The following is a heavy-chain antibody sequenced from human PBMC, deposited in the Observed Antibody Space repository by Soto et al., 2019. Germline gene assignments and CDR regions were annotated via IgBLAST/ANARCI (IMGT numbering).Heavy chain of an antibody. D-gene: IGHD2-2*01. V-gene: IGHV4-30-2*01. CDR2: IYHSGST. CDR3: ARVPDR. J-gene: IGHJ5*02. CDR1: GGSISSGGYS. Sequence: QLPLQESGSGLVKPSQTLSLTCAVSGGSISSGGYSWSWIRQPPGKGLEWIGYIYHSGSTYYNPSLKSRVTISVDRSQNQFSLKLSSVTAADTAVYYCARVPDRWGQGTLVTVSS.